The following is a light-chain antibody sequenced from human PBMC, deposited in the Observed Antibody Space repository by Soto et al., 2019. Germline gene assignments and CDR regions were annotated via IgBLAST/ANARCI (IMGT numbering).Light chain of an antibody. CDR3: CSYAGSSTYV. Sequence: QSVLTQPASVCGSPGQSITISCTGTSSDVGNYNLVSWYQQHPGKAPKLMIYEVSKRPSGVSNRFSGSKSGNTASLTISGLQPEDEADYYCCSYAGSSTYVFGTGTKVTVL. J-gene: IGLJ1*01. V-gene: IGLV2-23*02. CDR2: EVS. CDR1: SSDVGNYNL.